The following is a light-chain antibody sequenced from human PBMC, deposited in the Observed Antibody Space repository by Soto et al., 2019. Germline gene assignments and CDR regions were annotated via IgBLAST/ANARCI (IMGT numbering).Light chain of an antibody. V-gene: IGKV3-20*01. CDR3: QHYGETPIT. CDR1: QSVSRR. CDR2: GAS. Sequence: EIVLTQSPGTLSLSPGGRATLSCRAGQSVSRRLAWYQHRPGQSPRLLISGASMRASGVPVRFSGSGSGTDFTLTISRLEPEDFAVYYCQHYGETPITFGLGTRLEV. J-gene: IGKJ5*01.